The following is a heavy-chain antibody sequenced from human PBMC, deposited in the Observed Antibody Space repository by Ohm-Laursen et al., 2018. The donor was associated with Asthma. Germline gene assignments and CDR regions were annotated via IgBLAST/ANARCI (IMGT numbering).Heavy chain of an antibody. V-gene: IGHV3-23*01. CDR1: GFTFSTSD. D-gene: IGHD3-9*01. CDR2: IGFGGGYI. Sequence: SLRLSCAASGFTFSTSDMRWVRQVPGKGLEWVSSIGFGGGYISYADSVKGRFTISRDNSKNTLYLQLNSLRAEDTAVYYCAKDLNGFDWLLSRSSGMDVWGRGTTVTVSS. CDR3: AKDLNGFDWLLSRSSGMDV. J-gene: IGHJ6*02.